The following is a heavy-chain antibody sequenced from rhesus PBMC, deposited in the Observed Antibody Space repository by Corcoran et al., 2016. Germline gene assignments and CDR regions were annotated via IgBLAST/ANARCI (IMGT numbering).Heavy chain of an antibody. CDR2: IRSGGST. D-gene: IGHD6-25*01. V-gene: IGHV4-160*01. Sequence: QVQLQQWGEGLVKPSETLSLTCAGHGGSVSGYWWGWIRQPPGKGLEWIGRIRSGGSTNYTPSLKSRVNISIDTSKNQFSLKLSSVTAADTAVYYCARNGVSGSPWFDYWGQGVLVTVSS. CDR1: GGSVSGYW. CDR3: ARNGVSGSPWFDY. J-gene: IGHJ4*01.